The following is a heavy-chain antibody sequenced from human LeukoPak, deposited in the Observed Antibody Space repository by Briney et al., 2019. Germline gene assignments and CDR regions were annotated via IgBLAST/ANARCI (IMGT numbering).Heavy chain of an antibody. Sequence: PSETLSLTCAVYGGSFSGYYWSWIRQPPGKGLEWIGEINHSGSTNYNPSLKSRVTISVDTSKNQFSLKLSSVPAADTAVYYCARGRSSGWYERRGYYYGMDVWGQGTTVTVSS. CDR2: INHSGST. V-gene: IGHV4-34*01. CDR1: GGSFSGYY. J-gene: IGHJ6*02. D-gene: IGHD6-19*01. CDR3: ARGRSSGWYERRGYYYGMDV.